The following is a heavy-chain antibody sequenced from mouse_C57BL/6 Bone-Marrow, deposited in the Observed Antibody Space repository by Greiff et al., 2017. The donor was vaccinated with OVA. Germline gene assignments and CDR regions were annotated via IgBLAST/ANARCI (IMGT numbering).Heavy chain of an antibody. D-gene: IGHD1-1*01. CDR3: ARPGYGSSDWYFDV. Sequence: EVKVVESGGDLVKPGGSLKLSCAASGFTFSSYGMSWVRQTPDKRLEWVATISSGGSYTYYPDSVKGRFTISRDNAKNTLYLQMSSLKSTDTAMYDGARPGYGSSDWYFDVWGTGTTVTVSS. CDR1: GFTFSSYG. CDR2: ISSGGSYT. J-gene: IGHJ1*03. V-gene: IGHV5-6*01.